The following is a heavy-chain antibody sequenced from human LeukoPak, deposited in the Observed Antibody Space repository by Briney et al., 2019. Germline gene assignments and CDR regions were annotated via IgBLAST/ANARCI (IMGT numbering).Heavy chain of an antibody. CDR3: ARDIAAASFDY. CDR2: ISSSGSTI. CDR1: SYYY. V-gene: IGHV3-11*01. D-gene: IGHD6-6*01. Sequence: SYYYWGWIRRAPGKGLEWVSYISSSGSTIYYADSVKGRFTISRDNAKNSLYLQMNSLRAEDTAVYYCARDIAAASFDYWGQGTLVTVSS. J-gene: IGHJ4*02.